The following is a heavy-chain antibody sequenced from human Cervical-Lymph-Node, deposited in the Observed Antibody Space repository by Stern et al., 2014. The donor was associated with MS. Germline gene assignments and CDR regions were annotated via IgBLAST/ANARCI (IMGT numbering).Heavy chain of an antibody. D-gene: IGHD3-3*01. V-gene: IGHV3-13*01. CDR1: GFTFSSYD. Sequence: EVHLVESGGGLVQPGGSLRLSCAASGFTFSSYDMHWVRQATGKGLEWVSAIGTAGDTYYPGSVKGRFTISRENAKNSLYLQMNSLRAGDTAVYYCARARTIFGVVTAYYFDYWGQGTLVTVSS. CDR2: IGTAGDT. CDR3: ARARTIFGVVTAYYFDY. J-gene: IGHJ4*02.